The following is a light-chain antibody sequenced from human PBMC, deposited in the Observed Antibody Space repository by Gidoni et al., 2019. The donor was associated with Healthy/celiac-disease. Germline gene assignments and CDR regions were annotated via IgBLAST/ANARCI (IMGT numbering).Light chain of an antibody. Sequence: DDGMTQAPLSLPVTLGQPAYIACMSSQILVYSAENTYLHWFQQSPGQSPRRLIYKVSNRDSGVPDRFSGSGSGPVFTLKISTLELEDVVVYYCMQGTHWRLGGGTKVEIK. CDR1: QILVYSAENTY. V-gene: IGKV2-30*01. J-gene: IGKJ4*01. CDR3: MQGTHWR. CDR2: KVS.